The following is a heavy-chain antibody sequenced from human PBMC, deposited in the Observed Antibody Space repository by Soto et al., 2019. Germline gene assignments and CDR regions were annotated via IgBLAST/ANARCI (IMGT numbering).Heavy chain of an antibody. J-gene: IGHJ4*02. CDR3: ARQSSSWYIFHFDY. V-gene: IGHV4-61*01. CDR2: IYYSGST. D-gene: IGHD6-13*01. CDR1: GGSVSSGSYY. Sequence: GPGPYKTSETLSLTCTVSGGSVSSGSYYWSWIRQPPGKGLEWIGYIYYSGSTNYNPSLKSRVTISVDTSKNQFSLKLSSVTAADTAVYYCARQSSSWYIFHFDYWGQGTLVTVSS.